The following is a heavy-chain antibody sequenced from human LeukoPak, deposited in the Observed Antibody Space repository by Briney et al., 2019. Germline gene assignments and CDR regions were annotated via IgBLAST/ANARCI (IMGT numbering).Heavy chain of an antibody. CDR2: IYYSGST. V-gene: IGHV4-59*08. D-gene: IGHD3-10*01. J-gene: IGHJ4*02. CDR3: ARLLSMVRGVIPSYYFDY. Sequence: SENLSLNCTVSGGSISSYYWSWIRQPPGKGLEWIGYIYYSGSTNYNPSLESRVTISVDTSKNQFSLKLSSVTAADTAVYYCARLLSMVRGVIPSYYFDYWGQGTLVTVSS. CDR1: GGSISSYY.